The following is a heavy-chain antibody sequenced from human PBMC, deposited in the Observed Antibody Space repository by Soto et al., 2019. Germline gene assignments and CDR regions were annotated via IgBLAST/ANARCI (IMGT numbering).Heavy chain of an antibody. J-gene: IGHJ4*02. CDR1: GGSISSGGYY. V-gene: IGHV4-31*03. D-gene: IGHD6-13*01. CDR2: IYYSGST. CDR3: ARSIGVAAAGPLDY. Sequence: PSETLSLTCTVSGGSISSGGYYWSWIRQHPGKGLEWIGYIYYSGSTYYNPSLKSRVTISVDTSKNQFSLKLSSVTAADTAVYYCARSIGVAAAGPLDYWGQGTLVTVSS.